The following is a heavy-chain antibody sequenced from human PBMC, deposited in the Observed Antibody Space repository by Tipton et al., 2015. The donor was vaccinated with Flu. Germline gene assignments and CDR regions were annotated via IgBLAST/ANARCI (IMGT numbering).Heavy chain of an antibody. J-gene: IGHJ4*02. CDR3: ARDWVVGVATIGY. CDR2: ISYDGSNK. CDR1: GFTFSSYA. V-gene: IGHV3-30*04. D-gene: IGHD5-12*01. Sequence: QVQLVQSGGGVVQPGRSLRLSCAASGFTFSSYAMHWVRQAPGKGLRGGAVISYDGSNKYYADSVKGRFTISRDNSKNTLYLQMNSLRAEDTAVYYCARDWVVGVATIGYWGQGTLVTVSS.